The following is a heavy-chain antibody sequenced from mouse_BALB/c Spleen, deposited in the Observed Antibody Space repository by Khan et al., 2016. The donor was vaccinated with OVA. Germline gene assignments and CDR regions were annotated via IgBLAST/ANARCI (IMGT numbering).Heavy chain of an antibody. Sequence: EVQLQESGPGLVKPSQSLSLTCTVTGYSITSGYGWNWIRQFPGNQLELMGYISYSGSTNYNPSLNSRISITRDTSKNQFFLQLNSVTTEDTATYYCARTARIKYWGQGTTLTVSS. CDR3: ARTARIKY. CDR1: GYSITSGYG. D-gene: IGHD1-2*01. J-gene: IGHJ2*01. V-gene: IGHV3-2*02. CDR2: ISYSGST.